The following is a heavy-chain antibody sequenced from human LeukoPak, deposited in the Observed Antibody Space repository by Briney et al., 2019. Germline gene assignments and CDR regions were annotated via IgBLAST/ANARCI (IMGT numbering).Heavy chain of an antibody. CDR1: GFTFSRHW. V-gene: IGHV3-7*01. CDR2: IKEDGSEK. CDR3: AREVHAAVTDFDY. Sequence: GGSLRLSCAASGFTFSRHWMSWVRQAPGKGLELGANIKEDGSEKYVDSMKGRFTISRDNARNSLYLQMNSLRAEDTAVYYCAREVHAAVTDFDYWGQGTLVTVSS. J-gene: IGHJ4*02. D-gene: IGHD6-13*01.